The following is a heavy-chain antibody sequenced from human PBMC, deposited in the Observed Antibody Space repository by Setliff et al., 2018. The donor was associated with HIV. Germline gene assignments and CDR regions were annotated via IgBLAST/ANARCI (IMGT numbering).Heavy chain of an antibody. Sequence: ASVKVSCKASGYSFTSYGISWVRQAPGQGLEWMGWISAYNGNTNYAQELQGRVTMTTDTSSSTAYMELRSLRSDDTAVYYCARHYSSSWYPYFQHWGQGTLVTVSS. CDR3: ARHYSSSWYPYFQH. V-gene: IGHV1-18*01. J-gene: IGHJ1*01. CDR2: ISAYNGNT. D-gene: IGHD6-13*01. CDR1: GYSFTSYG.